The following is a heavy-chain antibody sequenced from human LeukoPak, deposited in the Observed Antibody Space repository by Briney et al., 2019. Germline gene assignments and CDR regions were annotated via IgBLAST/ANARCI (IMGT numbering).Heavy chain of an antibody. CDR3: ARDKEVGATRLDY. D-gene: IGHD1-26*01. J-gene: IGHJ4*02. CDR2: ISSSSLSYI. Sequence: PGGSLRLSCAASGFTFNSYSMNWVRQAPGKGLEWVSSISSSSLSYIYYADSVKGRFTISRDNAKNSLYLQMNSLRAEDTAVYYCARDKEVGATRLDYWGQGTLVTVSS. V-gene: IGHV3-21*01. CDR1: GFTFNSYS.